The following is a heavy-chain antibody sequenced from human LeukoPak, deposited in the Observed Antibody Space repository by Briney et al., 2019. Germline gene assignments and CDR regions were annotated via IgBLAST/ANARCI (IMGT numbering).Heavy chain of an antibody. D-gene: IGHD3-10*01. J-gene: IGHJ6*04. CDR3: ARDPPLTMVRGELDV. CDR1: GFTFSRYA. V-gene: IGHV3-23*01. Sequence: SGGTLRLSCAASGFTFSRYAFSWVRQAPGKGLEWVSGISGSGGNTYYADSVKGRFTISRDNAKNSLYLQMNSLRAEDTAVYYCARDPPLTMVRGELDVWGKGTTVTISS. CDR2: ISGSGGNT.